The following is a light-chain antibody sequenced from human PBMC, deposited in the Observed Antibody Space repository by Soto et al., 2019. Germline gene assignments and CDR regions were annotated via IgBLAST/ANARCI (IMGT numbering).Light chain of an antibody. CDR3: QQYGTSPLP. V-gene: IGKV3-20*01. J-gene: IGKJ4*01. CDR1: QSVRSNS. Sequence: PGESATLSCTASQSVRSNSLAWYQQKPGQAPRLLMFGASGRATGTPPRFSGRGSGTDFTLTIRRLEPEDFAVYYCQQYGTSPLPCGGGTKVDI. CDR2: GAS.